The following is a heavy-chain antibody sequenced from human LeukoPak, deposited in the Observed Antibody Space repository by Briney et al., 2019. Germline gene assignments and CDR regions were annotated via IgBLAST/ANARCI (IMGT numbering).Heavy chain of an antibody. J-gene: IGHJ4*02. CDR3: ARMSSGHYRTIDY. CDR1: GYTFTGYY. V-gene: IGHV1-2*02. CDR2: INPNSGGT. D-gene: IGHD3-22*01. Sequence: GASVKVSCKASGYTFTGYYMHWVRQAPGQGLEWMGWINPNSGGTNYAQKFQGRVTISVDTSKNQFSLKLSSVTAADTAVYYCARMSSGHYRTIDYWGQGTQVTVYS.